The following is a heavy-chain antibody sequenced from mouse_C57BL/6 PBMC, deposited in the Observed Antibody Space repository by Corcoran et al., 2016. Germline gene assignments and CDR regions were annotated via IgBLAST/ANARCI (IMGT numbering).Heavy chain of an antibody. D-gene: IGHD1-1*01. Sequence: DVQLQESGPGLVKPSQSLSLNCSVTGYSITSGYYWNWIRQFPGNKLEWMGYISYDGSNNYNPSLKNRISITRDTSKNQFFLKLNSVTTEDTATYYCARIITFFDYWGQGTTLTVSS. V-gene: IGHV3-6*01. CDR1: GYSITSGYY. CDR3: ARIITFFDY. J-gene: IGHJ2*01. CDR2: ISYDGSN.